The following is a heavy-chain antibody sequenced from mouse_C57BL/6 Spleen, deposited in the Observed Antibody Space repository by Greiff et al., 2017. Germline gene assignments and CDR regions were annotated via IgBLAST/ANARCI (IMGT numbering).Heavy chain of an antibody. CDR3: ARRAFFDY. J-gene: IGHJ2*01. Sequence: EVQVVESGGGFVQPAGSLQLSCAASGFPFSDSGMHCVRQAPEKGLVGVAYIISGSSTIYYADTVNGRFTISRDNAKNTLFLQMTSLRSEDKAMYYCARRAFFDYWGQCTTITVS. V-gene: IGHV5-17*01. CDR1: GFPFSDSG. CDR2: IISGSSTI.